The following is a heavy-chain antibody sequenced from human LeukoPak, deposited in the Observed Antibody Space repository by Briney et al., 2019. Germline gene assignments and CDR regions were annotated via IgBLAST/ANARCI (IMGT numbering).Heavy chain of an antibody. CDR3: ARGYYDSLTGYHSWYFDL. Sequence: GGSLRLSCAASGFTFSDYYMSWIRQAPGKGLEWVSYISSSSTYTNYADSVKGRFTISRDNAKNSLFLQMNSLRAEDTAVYYCARGYYDSLTGYHSWYFDLWGRGTLVTVSS. D-gene: IGHD3-9*01. V-gene: IGHV3-11*05. CDR1: GFTFSDYY. J-gene: IGHJ2*01. CDR2: ISSSSTYT.